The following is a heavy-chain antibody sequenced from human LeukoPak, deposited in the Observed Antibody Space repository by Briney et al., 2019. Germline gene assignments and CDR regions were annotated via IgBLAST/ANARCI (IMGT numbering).Heavy chain of an antibody. CDR1: GFTFDDYA. J-gene: IGHJ6*03. Sequence: PGGSLRLSCAASGFTFDDYAMHWVRQAPGKGLEWVSGISWNSGSIGYADSVKGRFTISRDNAKNSLYLQMNSLGAEDTALYYCAKDTTVTTSGYYYYYMDVWGKGTAVTVSS. D-gene: IGHD4-17*01. CDR3: AKDTTVTTSGYYYYYMDV. V-gene: IGHV3-9*01. CDR2: ISWNSGSI.